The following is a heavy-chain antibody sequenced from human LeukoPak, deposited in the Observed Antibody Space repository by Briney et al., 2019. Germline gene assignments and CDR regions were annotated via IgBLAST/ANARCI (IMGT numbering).Heavy chain of an antibody. CDR1: GGSISSSNW. J-gene: IGHJ5*02. CDR2: IYHSGST. Sequence: PSETLSLTCAVSGGSISSSNWWSWVRQPPGKGLEWIGEIYHSGSTNYNPSLKSRVTISVDKSKNQFSLKLSSVTAADTAVYYCARDVAAAGTGNWFDLWGQGTLVTVSS. D-gene: IGHD6-13*01. CDR3: ARDVAAAGTGNWFDL. V-gene: IGHV4-4*02.